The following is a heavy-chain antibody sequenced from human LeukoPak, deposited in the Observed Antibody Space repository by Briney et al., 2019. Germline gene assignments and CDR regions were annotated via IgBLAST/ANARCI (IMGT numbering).Heavy chain of an antibody. CDR3: AGHRDYYDT. J-gene: IGHJ4*01. CDR1: GASINNNF. D-gene: IGHD3-22*01. Sequence: SETLSLTCTVSGASINNNFWTWIRQPPGKGLEWIGYIYSSGSANYNPSLKSRVIISGDTSKNQISLNLTSVTAADTAVYFCAGHRDYYDTWGLGTLVTVSS. CDR2: IYSSGSA. V-gene: IGHV4-59*08.